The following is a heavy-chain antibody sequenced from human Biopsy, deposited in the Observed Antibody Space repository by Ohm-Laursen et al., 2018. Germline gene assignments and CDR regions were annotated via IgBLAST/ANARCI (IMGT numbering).Heavy chain of an antibody. Sequence: GASVKVSCQASGYTFTSHDINWVRQATGQGLEWMGWMSPNTGNTVYAQRFQDRVTMTSDTSTGTAYMELTSLTSDDTAVYFCARWETTLGRSLDSWGQGTLVAVSS. CDR1: GYTFTSHD. CDR3: ARWETTLGRSLDS. CDR2: MSPNTGNT. V-gene: IGHV1-8*01. D-gene: IGHD1-26*01. J-gene: IGHJ4*02.